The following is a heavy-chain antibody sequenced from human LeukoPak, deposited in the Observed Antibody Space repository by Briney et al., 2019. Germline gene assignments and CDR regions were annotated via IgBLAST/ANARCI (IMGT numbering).Heavy chain of an antibody. J-gene: IGHJ3*02. CDR2: ISASGNYI. Sequence: GGSLRLSCAVPRFSFSSYSMNWVRQAPGRGLEWVSSISASGNYIYYADSVKGRFTISRDSAENSLYLQMNSLGAEDTAVYYCARGLYYYGTDAFDIWGQGTMVTVS. D-gene: IGHD3-16*01. CDR1: RFSFSSYS. V-gene: IGHV3-21*01. CDR3: ARGLYYYGTDAFDI.